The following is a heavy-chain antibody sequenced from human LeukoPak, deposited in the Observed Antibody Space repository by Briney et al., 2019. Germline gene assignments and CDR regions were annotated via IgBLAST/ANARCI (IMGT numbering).Heavy chain of an antibody. CDR3: ARDSSGWYGEGDY. Sequence: PGGSLRLSCAASGFTVSSNYMSWVRQAPGKGLEWVSVIYSGGSTYYADSVKGRFTISRDNSKNTLYLQMNSLRAEDTAVYYCARDSSGWYGEGDYWGQGTLVTVSS. CDR2: IYSGGST. V-gene: IGHV3-53*01. J-gene: IGHJ4*02. CDR1: GFTVSSNY. D-gene: IGHD6-19*01.